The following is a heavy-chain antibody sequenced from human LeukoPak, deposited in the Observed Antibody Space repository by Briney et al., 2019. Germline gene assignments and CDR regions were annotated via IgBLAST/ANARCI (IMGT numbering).Heavy chain of an antibody. CDR1: GFTFRNYG. Sequence: GGSLRLSCAASGFTFRNYGMHWVRQAPGKGLEWVAFIRYDGSDKHYADSVKGRFTISRDNSKYTLYLQMNSLRAEDTAVYYCAKSGLNRFDYWGQGTLVTVSS. CDR3: AKSGLNRFDY. J-gene: IGHJ4*02. CDR2: IRYDGSDK. D-gene: IGHD2-15*01. V-gene: IGHV3-30*02.